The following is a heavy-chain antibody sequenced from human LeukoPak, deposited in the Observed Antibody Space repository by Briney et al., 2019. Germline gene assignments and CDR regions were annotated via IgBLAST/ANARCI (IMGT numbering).Heavy chain of an antibody. V-gene: IGHV3-48*03. D-gene: IGHD6-13*01. Sequence: GGSLRLSCAASGFTFSSYAMSWVRQAPGKGLEWVSYISSSGSTIYYADSVKGRFTISRDNAKNSLYLQMNSLRAEDTAVYYCARCAYSSSWYANIDYWGQGTLVTVSS. J-gene: IGHJ4*02. CDR3: ARCAYSSSWYANIDY. CDR2: ISSSGSTI. CDR1: GFTFSSYA.